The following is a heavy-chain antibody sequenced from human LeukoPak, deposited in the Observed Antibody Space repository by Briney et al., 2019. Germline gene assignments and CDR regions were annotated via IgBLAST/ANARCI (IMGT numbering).Heavy chain of an antibody. CDR2: MNPNSGNP. V-gene: IGHV1-8*03. J-gene: IGHJ5*01. CDR1: GYIFSDFD. Sequence: ASVKVSCKASGYIFSDFDVNWVRQASGQGLEWVAWMNPNSGNPAYAQEFQGRATVSGNISFSTAYLELRSLKSEDTAVYYCAKGPASGDSWGQGTLVTVSS. D-gene: IGHD3-10*01. CDR3: AKGPASGDS.